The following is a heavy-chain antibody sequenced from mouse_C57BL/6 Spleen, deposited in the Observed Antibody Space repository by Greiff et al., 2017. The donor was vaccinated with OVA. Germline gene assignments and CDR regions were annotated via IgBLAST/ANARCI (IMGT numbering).Heavy chain of an antibody. V-gene: IGHV1-39*01. Sequence: EVQLQQSGPELVKPGASVKISCKASGYSFTDYNMNWVKQSNGKSLEWIGVINPNYGTPSYNQQFKGKATLTVDQSSSTAYMQLNSLTSEDSAVYYGARRDYGSSYRYFDVWGTGTTVTVSS. CDR2: INPNYGTP. D-gene: IGHD1-1*01. CDR3: ARRDYGSSYRYFDV. CDR1: GYSFTDYN. J-gene: IGHJ1*03.